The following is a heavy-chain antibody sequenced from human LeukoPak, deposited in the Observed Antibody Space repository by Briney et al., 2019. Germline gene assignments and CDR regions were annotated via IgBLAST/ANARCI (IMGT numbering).Heavy chain of an antibody. CDR3: AKDRRLPWDYFDS. J-gene: IGHJ4*02. CDR1: GFTFSSYA. D-gene: IGHD5-12*01. V-gene: IGHV3-23*01. CDR2: IDGSGGST. Sequence: GGSLRLSCVASGFTFSSYAMSWFRQAPGRGLEWVSAIDGSGGSTYYADSVKGRFTISRDNSKNTLYLQMHSLRAEDTAIFYWAKDRRLPWDYFDSWGQGTQVTVSS.